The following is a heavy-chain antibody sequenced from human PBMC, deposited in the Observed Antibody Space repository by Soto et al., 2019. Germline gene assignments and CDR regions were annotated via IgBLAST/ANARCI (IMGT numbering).Heavy chain of an antibody. CDR2: INPNSGGT. CDR3: ARGVPYYDILTGYPPNFDY. D-gene: IGHD3-9*01. V-gene: IGHV1-2*02. Sequence: ASVKVSCKASGYTFTGYYMHWVRQAPGQGLGWMGWINPNSGGTNYAQKFQGRVTMTRDTSISTAYMELSRLRSGDTAVYYCARGVPYYDILTGYPPNFDYWGQGTLVTVSS. J-gene: IGHJ4*02. CDR1: GYTFTGYY.